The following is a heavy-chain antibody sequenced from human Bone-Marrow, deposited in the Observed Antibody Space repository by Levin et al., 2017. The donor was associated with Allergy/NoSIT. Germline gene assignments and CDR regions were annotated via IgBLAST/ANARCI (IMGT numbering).Heavy chain of an antibody. Sequence: PGESLKISCKVSGNTLSELSMHWVRQAPGKGLEWMGGFDPEDGETNYAQKFQGRVTMTKDTSTDTAYMELSSLRSEDTAVYYCAIDSPEIVTGYFALDTWGQGTMVTVSS. D-gene: IGHD3-9*01. CDR2: FDPEDGET. V-gene: IGHV1-24*01. CDR3: AIDSPEIVTGYFALDT. CDR1: GNTLSELS. J-gene: IGHJ3*02.